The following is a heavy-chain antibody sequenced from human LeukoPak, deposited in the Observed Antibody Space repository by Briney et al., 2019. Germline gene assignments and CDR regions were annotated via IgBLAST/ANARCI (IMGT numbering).Heavy chain of an antibody. CDR3: ARSVYYYDSSGITGHFDY. V-gene: IGHV4-59*01. Sequence: SETLSLTCTVSGGSISSYYWSWIRQPPGKGLEWIGYIYYSGSTNYNPSLKSRVTISVDTSKNQFSLKPSSVTAADTAVYYCARSVYYYDSSGITGHFDYWGQGTLVTVSS. J-gene: IGHJ4*02. CDR2: IYYSGST. CDR1: GGSISSYY. D-gene: IGHD3-22*01.